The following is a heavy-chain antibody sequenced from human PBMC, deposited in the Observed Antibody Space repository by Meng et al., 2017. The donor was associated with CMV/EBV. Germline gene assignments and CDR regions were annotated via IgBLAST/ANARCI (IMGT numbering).Heavy chain of an antibody. CDR1: GFTFSSYA. Sequence: GESLKISCAASGFTFSSYAMHWVRQAPGKGLEWMALISYDGSNKYYTDSVKGRFTISRDNSKNTLYLQMNSLRGEDTAVYYCARARQQLADYWGQGTLVTVS. J-gene: IGHJ4*02. D-gene: IGHD6-13*01. V-gene: IGHV3-30*04. CDR3: ARARQQLADY. CDR2: ISYDGSNK.